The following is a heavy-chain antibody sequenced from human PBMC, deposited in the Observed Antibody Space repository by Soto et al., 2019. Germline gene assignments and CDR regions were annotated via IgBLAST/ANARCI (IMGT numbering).Heavy chain of an antibody. CDR1: GYTFTGYY. CDR3: ARVPVEMATIEDY. CDR2: INPNSGGT. Sequence: ASVKVSCKASGYTFTGYYMHWVRQAPGQGLEWMGWINPNSGGTNYAQKFQGRVTMTRDTSISTAYMELGRLRSDDTAVYYCARVPVEMATIEDYWGQGTLVTVSS. J-gene: IGHJ4*02. V-gene: IGHV1-2*02. D-gene: IGHD5-12*01.